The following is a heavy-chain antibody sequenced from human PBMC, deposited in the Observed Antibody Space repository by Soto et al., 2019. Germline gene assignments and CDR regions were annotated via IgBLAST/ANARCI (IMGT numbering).Heavy chain of an antibody. CDR3: ARRGYSSGWYYYGMDV. V-gene: IGHV1-18*01. Sequence: GASVKVSCKASGYTFTSYGISWVRQAPGQGLEWTGWISAYNGNTNYAQKLQGRVTMTTDTSTSTAYMELRSLRSDDTAVYYCARRGYSSGWYYYGMDVWGQGTTVTVSS. CDR2: ISAYNGNT. D-gene: IGHD6-19*01. CDR1: GYTFTSYG. J-gene: IGHJ6*02.